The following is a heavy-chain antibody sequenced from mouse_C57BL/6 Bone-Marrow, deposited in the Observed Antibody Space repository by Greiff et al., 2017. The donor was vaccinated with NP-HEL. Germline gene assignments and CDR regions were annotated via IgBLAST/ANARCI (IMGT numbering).Heavy chain of an antibody. D-gene: IGHD2-1*01. CDR3: ARGGNYYYFDY. CDR2: IYPSDSET. CDR1: GYTFTSYW. J-gene: IGHJ2*01. Sequence: QVQLKQPGAELVRPGSSVKLSCKASGYTFTSYWMDWVKQRPGQGLEWIGNIYPSDSETHYNQKFKDKATLTVDKSSSTAYMQLSSLTSEDSAVYYCARGGNYYYFDYWGQGTTLTVSS. V-gene: IGHV1-61*01.